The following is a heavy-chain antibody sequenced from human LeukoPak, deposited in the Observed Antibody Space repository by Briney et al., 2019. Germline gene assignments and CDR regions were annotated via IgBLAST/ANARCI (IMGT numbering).Heavy chain of an antibody. CDR2: ISSNGGST. CDR1: GFTFSSYA. J-gene: IGHJ4*02. Sequence: GGSLRLSCSASGFTFSSYAMHWVRQAPGKGLEYVSAISSNGGSTYYADSVKGRFTISRDNSKNTLYLQMSSLRAEDTAVYYCVKPCSSSWPAFDYWGQGTLVTVSS. D-gene: IGHD6-13*01. V-gene: IGHV3-64D*06. CDR3: VKPCSSSWPAFDY.